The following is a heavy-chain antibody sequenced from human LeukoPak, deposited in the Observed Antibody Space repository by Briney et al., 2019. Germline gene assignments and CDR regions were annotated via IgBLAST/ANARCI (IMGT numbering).Heavy chain of an antibody. CDR2: ISGSGGSP. Sequence: GGSLRLSCAASGFTFSGYAMSWVRQAPGKGLEWVSGISGSGGSPSYADSVKGRFTISRDNSKNTLYLQMNSLRAEDTAVYYCARGVGYYDSSGTIDYWGQGTLVTVSS. CDR3: ARGVGYYDSSGTIDY. V-gene: IGHV3-23*01. D-gene: IGHD3-22*01. CDR1: GFTFSGYA. J-gene: IGHJ4*02.